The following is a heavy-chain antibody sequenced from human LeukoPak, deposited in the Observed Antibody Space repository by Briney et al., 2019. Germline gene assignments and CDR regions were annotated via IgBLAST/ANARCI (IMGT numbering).Heavy chain of an antibody. V-gene: IGHV4-4*02. J-gene: IGHJ4*02. CDR3: VSEAEMATISRPLGY. Sequence: TSETLSLTCAVSGGSISSSNWWSWVRQPPGKRLEWIGEIYHSGSTNYNPSLKSRVTISVDKSKNQFSLKLSSVTAADTAVYYCVSEAEMATISRPLGYRGQGTLVTVSS. D-gene: IGHD5-24*01. CDR2: IYHSGST. CDR1: GGSISSSNW.